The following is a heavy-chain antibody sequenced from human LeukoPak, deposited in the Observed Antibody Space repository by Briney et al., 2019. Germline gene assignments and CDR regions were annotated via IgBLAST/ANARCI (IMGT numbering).Heavy chain of an antibody. V-gene: IGHV3-11*01. D-gene: IGHD2-15*01. J-gene: IGHJ4*02. CDR3: AKDVRSFTVVTNEIDY. CDR2: ISSSGSTT. CDR1: GFTFSDYY. Sequence: PWGSLRLSCAASGFTFSDYYMSWIRQAPGKGLEWVSYISSSGSTTYYADSVKGRFTISRDNSKNTLYLQMNSLRAEDTAVYYCAKDVRSFTVVTNEIDYWGQGTLVTVSS.